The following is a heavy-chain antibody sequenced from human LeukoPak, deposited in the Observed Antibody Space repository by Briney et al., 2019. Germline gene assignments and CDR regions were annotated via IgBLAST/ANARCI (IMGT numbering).Heavy chain of an antibody. Sequence: PSETLSLTCTVSGXSINSFYWSWIRQPPGKGLEWIGYISYRGSTNYNPSLKSRVTISVDTSKNQFFLKLSSVTAADTALYYCTRGNANWGQGTLVTVSS. CDR1: GXSINSFY. J-gene: IGHJ4*02. CDR3: TRGNAN. V-gene: IGHV4-59*01. CDR2: ISYRGST.